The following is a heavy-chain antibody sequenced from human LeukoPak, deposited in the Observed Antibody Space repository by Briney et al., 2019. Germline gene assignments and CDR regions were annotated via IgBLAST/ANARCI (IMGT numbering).Heavy chain of an antibody. V-gene: IGHV3-23*01. Sequence: GGSLRLSCAGSGFSFSSYAMNWVRQAPGKGLEWVSGISGSGGRTDYADSVKGRFTISRDNSKNTLYLQMNSLRAEDTAVCYCAKFTTVNMYFHHWGQGTLVTVSS. J-gene: IGHJ1*01. CDR3: AKFTTVNMYFHH. CDR1: GFSFSSYA. D-gene: IGHD4-11*01. CDR2: ISGSGGRT.